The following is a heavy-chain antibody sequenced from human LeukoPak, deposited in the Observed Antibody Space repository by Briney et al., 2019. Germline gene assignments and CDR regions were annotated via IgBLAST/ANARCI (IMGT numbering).Heavy chain of an antibody. Sequence: ASVKVSCKASGGTFSSYAISWVRQAPGQGLEWMGGIIPIFGTANYAQKFQGRVTITADESTSTAYMELSSLRSEDTAVYYCARGWLAETTVVTPYNYWGQGTLVTVSS. CDR3: ARGWLAETTVVTPYNY. J-gene: IGHJ4*02. D-gene: IGHD4-23*01. CDR2: IIPIFGTA. V-gene: IGHV1-69*01. CDR1: GGTFSSYA.